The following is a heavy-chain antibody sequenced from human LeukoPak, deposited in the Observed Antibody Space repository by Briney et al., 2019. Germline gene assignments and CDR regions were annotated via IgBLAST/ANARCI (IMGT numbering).Heavy chain of an antibody. CDR1: GFTFTISA. V-gene: IGHV1-58*01. J-gene: IGHJ6*04. CDR3: AACSTSCLTYYYYYGMDV. D-gene: IGHD2-2*01. Sequence: SENVSCKASGFTFTISAVQWVRQARGQRLEWIGWIVVCIGNTNYAQNFQERVTITRDMSTSTAYMELSGLRSEDAAVYYCAACSTSCLTYYYYYGMDVWGKGTTVTVSS. CDR2: IVVCIGNT.